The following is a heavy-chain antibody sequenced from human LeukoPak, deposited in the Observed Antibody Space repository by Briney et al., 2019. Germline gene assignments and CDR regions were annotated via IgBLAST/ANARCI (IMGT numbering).Heavy chain of an antibody. CDR1: GGSFSDDY. V-gene: IGHV4-34*01. CDR3: ARIRCGHSGSVCYNH. CDR2: INHSGST. D-gene: IGHD2-21*01. Sequence: SETLSLTCAVYGGSFSDDYWTWIRQPPGKGLEWIGEINHSGSTNYKSSLKSRVTISVDTSKNQFSLKLSSVTAADTAVYYCARIRCGHSGSVCYNHWGLGTLVTVSS. J-gene: IGHJ4*02.